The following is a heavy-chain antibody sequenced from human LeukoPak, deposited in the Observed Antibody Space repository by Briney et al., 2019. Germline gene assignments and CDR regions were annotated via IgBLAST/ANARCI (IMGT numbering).Heavy chain of an antibody. CDR2: IYPGDSDT. CDR1: GYSFTSYW. J-gene: IGHJ6*02. D-gene: IGHD6-19*01. CDR3: ARQRLVGYYYYGMDV. V-gene: IGHV5-51*01. Sequence: GESLKISCKGSGYSFTSYWIGWVRQMPGKGLEWMGIIYPGDSDTRYSPSFQGQVTISADRSISAAYLQWSSLKASDTAMYYCARQRLVGYYYYGMDVWGQGTTVTVSS.